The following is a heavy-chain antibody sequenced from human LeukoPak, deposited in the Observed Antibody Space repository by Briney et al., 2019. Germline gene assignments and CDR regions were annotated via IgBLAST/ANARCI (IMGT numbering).Heavy chain of an antibody. V-gene: IGHV4-34*01. J-gene: IGHJ4*02. CDR2: INHSGST. Sequence: SETLSLTCAVYGGSFSGYYWSWIRQPPGKGLEWIGEINHSGSTNYNPSLKSRVTISVDTSKNQFSLKLSSVTAADTAVYFCARGSGGRSDCWGQGTLVTVSS. D-gene: IGHD4-23*01. CDR3: ARGSGGRSDC. CDR1: GGSFSGYY.